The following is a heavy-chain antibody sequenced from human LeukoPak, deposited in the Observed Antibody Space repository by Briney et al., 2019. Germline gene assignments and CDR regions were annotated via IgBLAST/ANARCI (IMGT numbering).Heavy chain of an antibody. V-gene: IGHV3-21*01. D-gene: IGHD3-16*02. CDR3: ARGYDYVWGSYRLNDY. CDR1: GFTFSSYS. J-gene: IGHJ4*02. CDR2: ISSSSTYI. Sequence: GGSLRLSCAASGFTFSSYSMNWVRQTPGKGLEWVSSISSSSTYIYYVDSVKGRFTISRDNAKNSLYLQMNSLRAEDTAVYYCARGYDYVWGSYRLNDYWGQGTLVTVSS.